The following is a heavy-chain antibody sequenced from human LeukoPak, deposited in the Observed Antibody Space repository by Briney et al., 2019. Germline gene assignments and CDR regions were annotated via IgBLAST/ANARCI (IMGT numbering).Heavy chain of an antibody. V-gene: IGHV3-48*01. J-gene: IGHJ4*02. Sequence: PGGSLRLSCAASEFTFSSYSMNWVRQAPGKGLEWVSYITNSGNSKSYADSVKGRFTISRDNTKNSLYLQMNGLRAEDTAVYYCAKEWRATIRYYFDYWGQGTLVTVSS. CDR1: EFTFSSYS. D-gene: IGHD5-24*01. CDR3: AKEWRATIRYYFDY. CDR2: ITNSGNSK.